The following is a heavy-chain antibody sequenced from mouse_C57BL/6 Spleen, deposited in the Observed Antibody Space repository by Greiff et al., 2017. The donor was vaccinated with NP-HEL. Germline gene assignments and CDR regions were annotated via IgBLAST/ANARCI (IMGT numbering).Heavy chain of an antibody. CDR2: IDPETGGT. Sequence: QVHVKQSGAELVRPGASVTLSCKASGYTFTDYEMHWVKQTPVHGLEWIGAIDPETGGTAYNQKFKGKAILTADKSSSTAYMELRSLTSEDSAVYYCTTGLYYGPFDYWGRGTTLTVSS. CDR3: TTGLYYGPFDY. D-gene: IGHD2-1*01. V-gene: IGHV1-15*01. CDR1: GYTFTDYE. J-gene: IGHJ2*01.